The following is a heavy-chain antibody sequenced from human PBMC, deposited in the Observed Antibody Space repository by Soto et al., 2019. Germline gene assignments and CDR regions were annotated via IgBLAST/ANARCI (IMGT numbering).Heavy chain of an antibody. CDR1: GFTFSDNS. J-gene: IGHJ4*02. Sequence: PGGSLRLSCAASGFTFSDNSVNWVRQAPGKGLEWVSSFSRTSDSLYYADSVKGRFTISRDNAQKSVYLQMNSLRAEDTAIYYCARDLSEHIAFDYWGQGALVPVSS. CDR3: ARDLSEHIAFDY. V-gene: IGHV3-21*01. CDR2: FSRTSDSL. D-gene: IGHD2-21*01.